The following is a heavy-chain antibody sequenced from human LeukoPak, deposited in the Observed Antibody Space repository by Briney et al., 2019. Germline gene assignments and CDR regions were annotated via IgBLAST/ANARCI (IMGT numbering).Heavy chain of an antibody. Sequence: PGGSLRLSCASSGFTFSFYWMHWVRQAPGKGLVWVSRINNDGRSTSYAGSVKGGFTISRDNAKNTLYLQMNSLRAEDTAVYYCARDNEYCTGGTCRLDYWGQGALVTVSS. J-gene: IGHJ4*02. D-gene: IGHD2-15*01. CDR1: GFTFSFYW. V-gene: IGHV3-74*01. CDR2: INNDGRST. CDR3: ARDNEYCTGGTCRLDY.